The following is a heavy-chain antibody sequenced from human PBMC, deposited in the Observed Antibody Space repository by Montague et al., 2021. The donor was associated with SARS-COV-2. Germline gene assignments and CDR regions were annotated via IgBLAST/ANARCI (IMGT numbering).Heavy chain of an antibody. CDR3: ASSGITLTGLDAFDI. V-gene: IGHV6-1*01. D-gene: IGHD3-9*01. J-gene: IGHJ3*02. Sequence: CAISGDSVSSKSVAWNWIRQSPSRGLEWLGRTYYRSKGDSDYAESVKRRLVITPDTSKNQVSLQLNSVIPEDTAVYFCASSGITLTGLDAFDIWGQGTMVTVSS. CDR2: TYYRSKGDS. CDR1: GDSVSSKSVA.